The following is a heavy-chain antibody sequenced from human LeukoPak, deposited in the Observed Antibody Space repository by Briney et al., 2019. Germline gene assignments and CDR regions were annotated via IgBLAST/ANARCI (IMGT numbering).Heavy chain of an antibody. CDR2: ISYDGSKT. CDR1: GFTFRSNA. CDR3: ARVITIPFGGITVSPYYNCGMDL. Sequence: PGGSLRLSCAASGFTFRSNAMHWVRQAPGKGLEWVAVISYDGSKTYYADSVKGRFTISRDNSKNTLFLQMNSLRSEDTAVYFCARVITIPFGGITVSPYYNCGMDLWGQGTTVTVSS. V-gene: IGHV3-30*04. D-gene: IGHD3-16*01. J-gene: IGHJ6*02.